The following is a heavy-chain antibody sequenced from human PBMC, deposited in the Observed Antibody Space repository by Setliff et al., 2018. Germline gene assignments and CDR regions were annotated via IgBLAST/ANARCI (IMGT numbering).Heavy chain of an antibody. CDR1: GFTFSSYS. V-gene: IGHV3-48*04. CDR2: ISYNGGSK. CDR3: ARDLDLTYYYDTSGF. D-gene: IGHD3-22*01. J-gene: IGHJ4*02. Sequence: GGSLRLSCAASGFTFSSYSMNWVRQAPGKGLEWVSYISYNGGSKHYADSVKGRFTISRDNARNSLYLQMESLRAEDTATYFCARDLDLTYYYDTSGFWGQGTLVTVSS.